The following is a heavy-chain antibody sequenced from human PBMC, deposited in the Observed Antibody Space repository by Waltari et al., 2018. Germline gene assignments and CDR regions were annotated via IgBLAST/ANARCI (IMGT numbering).Heavy chain of an antibody. Sequence: QVQLVPSGAEVKKPGASVKVSCKASGYPFTGHYMHWVPRAPGQGLEWMGRINPNSGGTNYAQKFQGRVTMTRDTSISTAYMELSRLRSDDTAVYYCARERVVAPNWFDPWGQGTLVTVSS. D-gene: IGHD3-22*01. V-gene: IGHV1-2*06. CDR2: INPNSGGT. J-gene: IGHJ5*02. CDR3: ARERVVAPNWFDP. CDR1: GYPFTGHY.